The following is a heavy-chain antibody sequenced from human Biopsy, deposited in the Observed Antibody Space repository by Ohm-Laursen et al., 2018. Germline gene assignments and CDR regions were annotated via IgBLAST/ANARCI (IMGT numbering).Heavy chain of an antibody. D-gene: IGHD3-22*01. CDR1: GGDINNYY. V-gene: IGHV4-4*07. CDR2: IYPGGST. J-gene: IGHJ3*01. Sequence: SGTLSLTCNVSGGDINNYYWSWIRQPAGKGPEWIGRIYPGGSTYYNPSLKSRVTMSVDTSKKQLSLRLRSVTAADTAMYYCASVVLGPTNDAFDLWGQGTMVGVSS. CDR3: ASVVLGPTNDAFDL.